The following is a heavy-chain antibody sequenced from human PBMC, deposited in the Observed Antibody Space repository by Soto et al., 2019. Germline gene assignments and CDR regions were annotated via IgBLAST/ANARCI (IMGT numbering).Heavy chain of an antibody. CDR2: VESKTDAGTT. Sequence: EVQLVESGGGLVKPGGSLRLSCAASGFTFSNAWMTWVRQAPGKGLEWVGRVESKTDAGTTDYAAPVKGRFIITRDDSTNTLYLQMNSLKTEDTAVYYCASAVVVTGFNYWGQGTLVTVSS. D-gene: IGHD3-22*01. J-gene: IGHJ4*02. V-gene: IGHV3-15*04. CDR3: ASAVVVTGFNY. CDR1: GFTFSNAW.